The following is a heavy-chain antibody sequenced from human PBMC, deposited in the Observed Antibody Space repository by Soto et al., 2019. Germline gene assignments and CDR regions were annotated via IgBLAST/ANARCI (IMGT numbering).Heavy chain of an antibody. J-gene: IGHJ6*02. V-gene: IGHV3-48*02. Sequence: GGSLRLSCAASGFTFSSYSMNWVRQAPGKGPEWVSYISSNSRTIYYADSVKGRFTISRDNAKKSLYLQMNSLRDEETTMYYCARFPAVYYYYGMDVWGQGTTVTVSS. CDR2: ISSNSRTI. CDR1: GFTFSSYS. CDR3: ARFPAVYYYYGMDV.